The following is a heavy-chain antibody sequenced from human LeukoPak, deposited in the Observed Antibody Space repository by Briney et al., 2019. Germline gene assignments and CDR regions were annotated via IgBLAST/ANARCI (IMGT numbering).Heavy chain of an antibody. CDR2: INSDGSST. D-gene: IGHD3-22*01. J-gene: IGHJ4*02. V-gene: IGHV3-74*01. CDR3: AKDARYYDSSGNFDY. CDR1: GFTFSSYW. Sequence: HSGGSLRLSCAASGFTFSSYWMHWVRQAPGKGLVWVSRINSDGSSTSYADSVKGRFTISRDNAKNTLYLQMNSLRAEDTAVYYCAKDARYYDSSGNFDYWGQGTLVTVSS.